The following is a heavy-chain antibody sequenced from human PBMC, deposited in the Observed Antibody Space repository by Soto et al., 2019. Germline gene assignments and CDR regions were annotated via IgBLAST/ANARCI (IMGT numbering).Heavy chain of an antibody. CDR2: ISSSGSTI. V-gene: IGHV3-11*01. D-gene: IGHD6-19*01. J-gene: IGHJ4*02. CDR1: GFTFSDYY. Sequence: RLSCAASGFTFSDYYMSWIRQAPGKGLEWVSYISSSGSTIYYADSVKGRFTISRDNAKNSLYLQMNSLRAEDTAVYYCARTFSGWTNYFDYWGQGTLVTVSS. CDR3: ARTFSGWTNYFDY.